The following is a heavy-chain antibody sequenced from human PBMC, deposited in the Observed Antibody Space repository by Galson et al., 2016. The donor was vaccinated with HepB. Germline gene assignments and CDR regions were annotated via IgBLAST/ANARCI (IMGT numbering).Heavy chain of an antibody. D-gene: IGHD2-15*01. Sequence: SVKVSCKASGYRFTSFGVSWVRRAPGQGLEWMGWISASNRNTRLAETLQDRITLTIDTSTTTAYMELTSLTSADTAVYYCAKDSGSWAEYFHHWGQGTLVTVSS. CDR1: GYRFTSFG. V-gene: IGHV1-18*04. CDR3: AKDSGSWAEYFHH. J-gene: IGHJ1*01. CDR2: ISASNRNT.